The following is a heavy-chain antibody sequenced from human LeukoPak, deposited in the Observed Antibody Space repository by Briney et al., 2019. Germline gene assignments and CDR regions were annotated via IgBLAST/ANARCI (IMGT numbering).Heavy chain of an antibody. Sequence: SVKVSCKASGGTFSSYTISWVRQAPGQGLEWMGRIIPILGIANYAQKFQGRVTITADKSTSTAYMELSSLRSEDTAVYYCATPGGTGRNSRRYFDYWGQGTLVTVSS. V-gene: IGHV1-69*02. CDR1: GGTFSSYT. J-gene: IGHJ4*03. CDR3: ATPGGTGRNSRRYFDY. D-gene: IGHD1-7*01. CDR2: IIPILGIA.